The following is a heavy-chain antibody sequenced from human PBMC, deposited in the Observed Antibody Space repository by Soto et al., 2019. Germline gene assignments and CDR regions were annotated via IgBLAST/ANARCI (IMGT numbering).Heavy chain of an antibody. CDR2: ISSSSSYM. V-gene: IGHV3-21*01. CDR1: GFTFSSYS. CDR3: ARDVEKYCSSTSCYFL. J-gene: IGHJ4*02. Sequence: GGSLRLSCAASGFTFSSYSMNWVRQAPGKGLEWVSSISSSSSYMYYADSVKGRFTISRDNAKNSLYLQMNSLRAEDTAVYYCARDVEKYCSSTSCYFLWGQGTLVTVSS. D-gene: IGHD2-2*01.